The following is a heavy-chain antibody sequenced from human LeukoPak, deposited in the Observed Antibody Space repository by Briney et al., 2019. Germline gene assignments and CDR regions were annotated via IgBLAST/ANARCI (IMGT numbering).Heavy chain of an antibody. Sequence: PGGSLRLSCAASGFIFSSYAMNWVRQAPGKGLEWVSGITGSGGSYADSVKGRFTISRDNSKNTLYLQMNSLRAEDTAVYYCAKEEQYLRTHAFDIWGQGTMVTVSS. CDR2: ITGSGGS. V-gene: IGHV3-23*01. CDR1: GFIFSSYA. CDR3: AKEEQYLRTHAFDI. D-gene: IGHD6-19*01. J-gene: IGHJ3*02.